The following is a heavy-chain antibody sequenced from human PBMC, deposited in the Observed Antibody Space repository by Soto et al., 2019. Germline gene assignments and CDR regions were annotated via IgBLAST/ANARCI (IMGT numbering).Heavy chain of an antibody. D-gene: IGHD3-9*01. J-gene: IGHJ4*02. CDR3: AHRTYDILTGYVYFDY. CDR2: IYWNDDE. CDR1: GFSLSTSGVG. V-gene: IGHV2-5*01. Sequence: SGPTLVNPTQTLTLTCTFSGFSLSTSGVGVGWIRQPPGKALEWLALIYWNDDERYSPSLKSRLTITKDTSKNQVVLTMTNMDPVDTATYYCAHRTYDILTGYVYFDYWGQGTLVTVSS.